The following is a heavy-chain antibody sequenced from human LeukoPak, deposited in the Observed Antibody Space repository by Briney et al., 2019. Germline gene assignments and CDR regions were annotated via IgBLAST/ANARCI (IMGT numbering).Heavy chain of an antibody. D-gene: IGHD6-13*01. Sequence: SETLSLTCAVYGGSFGGYYWSWIRQPPGKGLEWIGEINHSGSTNYNPSLKSRVTISVDTSKNQFSLKLSSVTAADTAVYYCARLRAAAGTRGWFDPWGQGTLVTVSS. CDR2: INHSGST. CDR3: ARLRAAAGTRGWFDP. J-gene: IGHJ5*02. CDR1: GGSFGGYY. V-gene: IGHV4-34*01.